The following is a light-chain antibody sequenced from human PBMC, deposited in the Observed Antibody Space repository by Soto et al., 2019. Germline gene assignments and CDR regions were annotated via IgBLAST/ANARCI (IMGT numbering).Light chain of an antibody. J-gene: IGLJ7*01. CDR2: EGS. V-gene: IGLV2-23*01. CDR3: CSYAGSGTWV. CDR1: SSDVGSYNL. Sequence: QSALTQPASVSGSPGQSITISCTGTSSDVGSYNLVSWCQQQPGKAPKLMIYEGSKRPSGVSNRFSGSKSGNTASLTISGLQAEDEADYYCCSYAGSGTWVFGGGTQLTVL.